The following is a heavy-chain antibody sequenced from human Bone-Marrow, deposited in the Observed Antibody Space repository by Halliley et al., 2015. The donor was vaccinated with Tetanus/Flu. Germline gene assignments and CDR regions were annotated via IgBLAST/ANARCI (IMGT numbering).Heavy chain of an antibody. CDR2: TYYRSKWFN. CDR3: ARSVPHFDS. Sequence: GLEWRGRTYYRSKWFNDYAVSVKSRISINPDTSKNQFSLQLNSVTPDDTAVYYCARSVPHFDSWGQGTLVTVSS. D-gene: IGHD1-1*01. J-gene: IGHJ4*02. V-gene: IGHV6-1*01.